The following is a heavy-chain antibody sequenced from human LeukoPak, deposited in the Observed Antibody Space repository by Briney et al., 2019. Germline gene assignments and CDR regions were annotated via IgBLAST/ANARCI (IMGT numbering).Heavy chain of an antibody. Sequence: GGSLRLCCVVSGFRSSDYYMSWIRQTPGKGLEFISYISGSGDAIYYADSVKGRFTISRDNAKNSLYLQLDSLSAEDTAVYYCASLYDSTGFCFDYWGQGALVTVSS. CDR2: ISGSGDAI. CDR3: ASLYDSTGFCFDY. D-gene: IGHD3-22*01. V-gene: IGHV3-11*01. CDR1: GFRSSDYY. J-gene: IGHJ4*02.